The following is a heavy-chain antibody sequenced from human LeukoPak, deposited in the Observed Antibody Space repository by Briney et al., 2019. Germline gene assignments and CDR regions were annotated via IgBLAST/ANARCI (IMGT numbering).Heavy chain of an antibody. Sequence: GGSLRLSCAASGFTVSSNYMSWVRQAPGKGLEWVSVIYSGGSTYYADSVKGRFTISRDNSKNTLYLQMNSLRAEDTAVYHCARESYSSSWYRLSYFDYWGQGTLVTVSS. V-gene: IGHV3-53*01. CDR1: GFTVSSNY. CDR2: IYSGGST. J-gene: IGHJ4*02. D-gene: IGHD6-13*01. CDR3: ARESYSSSWYRLSYFDY.